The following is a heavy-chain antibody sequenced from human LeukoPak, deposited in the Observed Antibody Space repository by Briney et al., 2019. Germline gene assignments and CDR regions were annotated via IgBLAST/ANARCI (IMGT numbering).Heavy chain of an antibody. CDR1: GASISSSSYY. CDR2: IYYSGST. D-gene: IGHD5-18*01. J-gene: IGHJ4*02. Sequence: SETLSLTCTVSGASISSSSYYWGWIRQPPGKGLEWIVSIYYSGSTYYNPSLKSRVTISVDTSKNQFSLKLSSVTAADTAVYYCARHDRIQLWLVPFDYWGQGTLLTVSS. V-gene: IGHV4-39*01. CDR3: ARHDRIQLWLVPFDY.